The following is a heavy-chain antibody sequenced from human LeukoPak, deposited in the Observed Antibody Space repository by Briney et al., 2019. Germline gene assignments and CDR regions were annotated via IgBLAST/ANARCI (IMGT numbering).Heavy chain of an antibody. Sequence: GGSLRLSCAPSGFTFCSYGMSWVRQAPGKGLEWVSFITPNADRTSYADSVEGRFTISRDNPRNTVYMQMNTLRDEDTAVYYCAIMHGYYEGSGYWVQWGQGTLVTVSS. CDR2: ITPNADRT. D-gene: IGHD3-22*01. V-gene: IGHV3-23*01. J-gene: IGHJ1*01. CDR1: GFTFCSYG. CDR3: AIMHGYYEGSGYWVQ.